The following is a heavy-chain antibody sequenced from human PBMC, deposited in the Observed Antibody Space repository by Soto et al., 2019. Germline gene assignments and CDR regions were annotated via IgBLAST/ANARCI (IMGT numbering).Heavy chain of an antibody. D-gene: IGHD1-1*01. V-gene: IGHV1-18*01. CDR1: GYGFTTYG. J-gene: IGHJ4*02. CDR3: ARGRYGDY. Sequence: QVHLVQSGAEVKKPGASVKVSCKGSGYGFTTYGITWVRQAPGQGLEWMAWISAHNSNTNYAQKIQGRVTVTRHTSTSTAYMELRSLRSDDTAVYYCARGRYGDYWGQGALVTVSS. CDR2: ISAHNSNT.